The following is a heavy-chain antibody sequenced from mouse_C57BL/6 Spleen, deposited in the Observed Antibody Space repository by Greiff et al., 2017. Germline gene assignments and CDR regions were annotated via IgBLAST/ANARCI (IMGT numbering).Heavy chain of an antibody. CDR2: INPYNGDT. J-gene: IGHJ2*01. CDR1: GCSFTGYF. D-gene: IGHD1-2*01. V-gene: IGHV1-20*01. Sequence: EVKLMESGPELVKPGDSVKISCKASGCSFTGYFMNWVMQSHGKSLEWIGRINPYNGDTFYNQKFKGKATLTVDKSSSTAHMELRSLTSEDSAVYYCARDYGGVDYWGQGTTLTVSS. CDR3: ARDYGGVDY.